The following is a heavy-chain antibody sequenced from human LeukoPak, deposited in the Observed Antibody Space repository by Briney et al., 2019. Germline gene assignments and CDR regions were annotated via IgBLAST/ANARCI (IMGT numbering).Heavy chain of an antibody. V-gene: IGHV1-2*06. D-gene: IGHD3-10*01. CDR1: GYTFTGYY. J-gene: IGHJ5*02. Sequence: ASVKVSCKASGYTFTGYYMHWVRQAPGQGLGWMGRINPNSGGTNYAQKFQGRVTITRDTSISTAYMELSRLRSDDTAVYYCARGIRRFGELSRWFDPWGQGTLVTVSS. CDR2: INPNSGGT. CDR3: ARGIRRFGELSRWFDP.